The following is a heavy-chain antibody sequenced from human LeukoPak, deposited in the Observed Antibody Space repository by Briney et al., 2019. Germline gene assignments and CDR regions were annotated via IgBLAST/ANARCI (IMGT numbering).Heavy chain of an antibody. CDR2: INPNSGGT. V-gene: IGHV1-2*02. D-gene: IGHD6-6*01. Sequence: ASVKVSCKASGYTFTGYYMHWVRQAPGQGLEWMGWINPNSGGTNYAQKFQGRATMTRDTYISTAYMELSRLRSDDTAVYYCARGLTGAAAHPMDVWGQGTTVTVSS. CDR3: ARGLTGAAAHPMDV. CDR1: GYTFTGYY. J-gene: IGHJ6*02.